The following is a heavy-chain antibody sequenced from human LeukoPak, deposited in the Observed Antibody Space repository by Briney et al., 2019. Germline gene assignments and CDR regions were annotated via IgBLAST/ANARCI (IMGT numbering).Heavy chain of an antibody. J-gene: IGHJ3*02. CDR1: GGSISSGGYY. CDR2: IYYRGST. D-gene: IGHD3-3*02. V-gene: IGHV4-31*03. Sequence: SETLSLTCTVSGGSISSGGYYWSWIRQHPGKGLEWIGYIYYRGSTYYNPSLKSRVTISVDTSKNQFSLKLSSVTAADTAVYYCARCTFGAGAFDIWGQGTMVTVSS. CDR3: ARCTFGAGAFDI.